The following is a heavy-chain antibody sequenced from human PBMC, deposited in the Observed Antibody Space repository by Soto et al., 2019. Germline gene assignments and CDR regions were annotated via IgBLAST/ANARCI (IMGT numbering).Heavy chain of an antibody. CDR3: ARDYCSSTSCFFDY. CDR2: MNPRSGGT. D-gene: IGHD2-2*01. Sequence: ASVKVSCKASGYTFTNYYMHWVRQAPGQGLEWMGWMNPRSGGTKYAQAFQDRVTMTTDTSTSTAYMELRSLRSDDTAVYYCARDYCSSTSCFFDYWGQGTLVTVSS. V-gene: IGHV1-2*02. J-gene: IGHJ4*02. CDR1: GYTFTNYY.